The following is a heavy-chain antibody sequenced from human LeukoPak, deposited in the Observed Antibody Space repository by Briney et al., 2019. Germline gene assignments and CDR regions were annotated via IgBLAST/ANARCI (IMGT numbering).Heavy chain of an antibody. CDR3: AVNDFWSDYDAFDI. CDR1: GGSISSYY. Sequence: SETLSLTCTVSGGSISSYYWSWIRQPPGKGLEWIGYIYYSGSTNYNPSLKSRVTISVDTSKNQFSLKLSSVTAADTAVYYCAVNDFWSDYDAFDIWGQGTMVTVSS. V-gene: IGHV4-59*01. CDR2: IYYSGST. D-gene: IGHD3-3*01. J-gene: IGHJ3*02.